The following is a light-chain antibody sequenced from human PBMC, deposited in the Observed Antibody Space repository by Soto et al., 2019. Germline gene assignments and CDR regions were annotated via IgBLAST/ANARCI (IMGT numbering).Light chain of an antibody. CDR2: DVS. Sequence: QSALTQPASVSGSPGQSITISCTGTGSDVGGYNYVSWYQQHPGKAPKFMIYDVSNRPSGVSNRFSGSKSGNTASLTISGLQAEDEADYYCSSYTSSSTLVFGGGTQLTVL. CDR1: GSDVGGYNY. J-gene: IGLJ2*01. CDR3: SSYTSSSTLV. V-gene: IGLV2-14*01.